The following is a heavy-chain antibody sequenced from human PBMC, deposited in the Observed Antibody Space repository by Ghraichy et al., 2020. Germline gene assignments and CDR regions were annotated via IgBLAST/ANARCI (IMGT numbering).Heavy chain of an antibody. CDR3: AKARAYYYDSSGNNQGVYYFDY. CDR2: ISGSGGST. D-gene: IGHD3-22*01. J-gene: IGHJ4*02. V-gene: IGHV3-23*01. CDR1: GFTFSSYA. Sequence: GGSLRLSCAASGFTFSSYAMSWVRQAPGKGLEWVSGISGSGGSTFYADSVKGRFTISRDNSKNTLYLQMNSLRAEDTAVYYCAKARAYYYDSSGNNQGVYYFDYWGQGTLVTFSS.